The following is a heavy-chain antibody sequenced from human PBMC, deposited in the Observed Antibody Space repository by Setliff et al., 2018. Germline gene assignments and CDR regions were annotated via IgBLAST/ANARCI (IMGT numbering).Heavy chain of an antibody. V-gene: IGHV7-4-1*04. Sequence: ASVKVSCKASGYTFSSYAMNWVRQAPGQGLEWMGWINTNTGNPTYAQGFTGRFVFSLDTSVSMTYLQISSLKAEDTAVYYCARLHYDFWSGYYRSDYWGQGTLVTVSS. CDR3: ARLHYDFWSGYYRSDY. CDR1: GYTFSSYA. CDR2: INTNTGNP. D-gene: IGHD3-3*01. J-gene: IGHJ4*02.